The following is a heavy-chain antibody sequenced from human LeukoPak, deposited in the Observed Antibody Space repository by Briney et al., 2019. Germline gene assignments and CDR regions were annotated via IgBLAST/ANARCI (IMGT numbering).Heavy chain of an antibody. CDR1: GHSISTGYY. V-gene: IGHV4-38-2*01. D-gene: IGHD3-10*01. J-gene: IGHJ6*04. CDR2: MSHNRGT. CDR3: ASYYASGVSAYNYYGMDV. Sequence: SETLSLTGAVSGHSISTGYYWGWIRQPPGKGLEWIGSMSHNRGTYYNPSLKSRVTISMDTSKNQISLRLTSVTAADTAVYYCASYYASGVSAYNYYGMDVWGKGTTVTVSS.